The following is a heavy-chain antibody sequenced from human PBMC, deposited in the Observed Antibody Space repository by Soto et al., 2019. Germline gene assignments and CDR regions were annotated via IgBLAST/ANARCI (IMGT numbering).Heavy chain of an antibody. CDR1: GGSISSSSYY. V-gene: IGHV4-39*01. J-gene: IGHJ4*02. Sequence: QLQLQESGPGLVKPSETLSLTCTVSGGSISSSSYYWGWIRQPPRKGLEWIGSIYYSGSTYYNPSLKSRVTISVDTSKNQFSLKLSSVTAADTAVYYCARPHSSSWYERKGGPWSRWGQGTLVTVSS. CDR2: IYYSGST. CDR3: ARPHSSSWYERKGGPWSR. D-gene: IGHD6-13*01.